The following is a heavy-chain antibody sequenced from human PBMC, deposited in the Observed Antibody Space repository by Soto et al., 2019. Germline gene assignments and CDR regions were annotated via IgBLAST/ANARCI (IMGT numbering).Heavy chain of an antibody. V-gene: IGHV1-3*01. J-gene: IGHJ4*02. CDR3: ARVDDYVWGSFRP. CDR1: GYTFTSYA. CDR2: INAGNGNT. D-gene: IGHD3-16*02. Sequence: ASVKVSCKASGYTFTSYAMHWVRQAPGQRLEWMGWINAGNGNTKYSQKFQGRVTITRDTSASTAYMELSSLRSEDTAVCYCARVDDYVWGSFRPWGQGTQVTVSS.